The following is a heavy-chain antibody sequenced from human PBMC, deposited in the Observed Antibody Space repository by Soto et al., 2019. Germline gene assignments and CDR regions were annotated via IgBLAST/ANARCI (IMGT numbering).Heavy chain of an antibody. CDR2: IYYSGST. Sequence: PSETLSLTCTVSGGSISSGCYYWSWIRQHPGKGLEWIGYIYYSGSTYYNPSLKSRVTISVDTSKNQFSLKLSSVTAADTAVYYCAREASDYYDSSGYYYMLAFDIWGQGTMVTVSS. D-gene: IGHD3-22*01. CDR3: AREASDYYDSSGYYYMLAFDI. V-gene: IGHV4-31*03. J-gene: IGHJ3*02. CDR1: GGSISSGCYY.